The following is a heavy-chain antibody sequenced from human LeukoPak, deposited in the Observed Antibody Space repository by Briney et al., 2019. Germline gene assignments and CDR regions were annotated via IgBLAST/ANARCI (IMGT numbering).Heavy chain of an antibody. CDR1: GGSISSSSYS. J-gene: IGHJ5*02. V-gene: IGHV4-39*07. CDR3: ARDPYYYDSSGYYYGWFDP. Sequence: SETLSLTCTVSGGSISSSSYSWGWIRQPPGKGLEWIGSIYYSGSTYYNPSLKSRVTISVDTSKNQFSLKLSSVTAADTAVYYCARDPYYYDSSGYYYGWFDPWGQGTLVTVSS. D-gene: IGHD3-22*01. CDR2: IYYSGST.